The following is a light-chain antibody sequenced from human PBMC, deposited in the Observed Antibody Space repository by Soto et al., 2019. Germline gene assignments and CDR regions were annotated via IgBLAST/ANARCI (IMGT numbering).Light chain of an antibody. CDR2: EVN. CDR1: SSDVGGYNY. CDR3: TSFTSSSTYV. V-gene: IGLV2-14*01. Sequence: QSALTQPASVSGSPGQSITISCTGTSSDVGGYNYVSWYQQHPDKAPKLMIYEVNNRPSGVSTRFSGSKSGNTASLTISGLHADDEADYYCTSFTSSSTYVFGTGTKVTVL. J-gene: IGLJ1*01.